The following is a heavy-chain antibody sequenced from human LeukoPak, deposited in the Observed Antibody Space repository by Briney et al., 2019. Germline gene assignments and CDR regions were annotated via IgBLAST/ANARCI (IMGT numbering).Heavy chain of an antibody. CDR2: ISSSGSTI. CDR1: GFTFSSYE. CDR3: ARQFRDGYTFDH. Sequence: QPGGSLRLSCAASGFTFSSYEMNWVRQAPGKGLEWVSYISSSGSTIYYADSVKGRFTISRDNAKNSLYLQMNSLRAEDTAVYYCARQFRDGYTFDHWGQGTLVTVSS. V-gene: IGHV3-48*03. D-gene: IGHD5-24*01. J-gene: IGHJ4*02.